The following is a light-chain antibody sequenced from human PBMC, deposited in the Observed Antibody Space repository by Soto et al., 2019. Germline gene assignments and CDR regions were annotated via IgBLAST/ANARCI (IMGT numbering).Light chain of an antibody. J-gene: IGKJ1*01. CDR3: QHYNSWPRTWT. Sequence: IVMTQSPPTLSVSPVVRATLSCSAIQSISGTLAWYQQKPCQAPRLLIYDASNRATGIPARFSGSGSGTEFTLTISSLQSEDFAVYHCQHYNSWPRTWTFGQGTKVDIK. CDR1: QSISGT. V-gene: IGKV3D-15*01. CDR2: DAS.